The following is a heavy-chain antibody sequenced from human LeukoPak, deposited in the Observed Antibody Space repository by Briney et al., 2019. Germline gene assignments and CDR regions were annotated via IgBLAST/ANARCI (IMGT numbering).Heavy chain of an antibody. J-gene: IGHJ4*02. Sequence: PGGSLRLSCAVSGFDFSQHWMRWVRQAPGKGLEWVADIKRGGSEKNYVDSVKGRFTISRDDTKNSLYLQMTSLRAEDTAIYYRARGTSHGSRCDFLDSWGPGNLVSVSS. CDR2: IKRGGSEK. CDR3: ARGTSHGSRCDFLDS. V-gene: IGHV3-7*01. D-gene: IGHD3-10*01. CDR1: GFDFSQHW.